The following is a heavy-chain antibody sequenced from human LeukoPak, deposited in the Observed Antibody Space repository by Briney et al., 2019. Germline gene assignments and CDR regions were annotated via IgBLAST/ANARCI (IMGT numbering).Heavy chain of an antibody. Sequence: SETLSLTCAVYGGSFSGYYWSWIRQPPGKGLEWIGEINHSGSTNYNPSLKSRVTISVDTSKNQFSLKLSSVTAADMAVYYCARTRTDDILIGYYGLVDWYFDYWGQGTLVTVSS. CDR3: ARTRTDDILIGYYGLVDWYFDY. J-gene: IGHJ4*02. CDR1: GGSFSGYY. D-gene: IGHD3-9*01. CDR2: INHSGST. V-gene: IGHV4-34*01.